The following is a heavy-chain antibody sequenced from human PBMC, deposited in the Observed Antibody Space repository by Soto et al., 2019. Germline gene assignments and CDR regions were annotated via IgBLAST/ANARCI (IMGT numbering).Heavy chain of an antibody. V-gene: IGHV1-69*06. J-gene: IGHJ4*02. CDR3: XXDKEMATXTXFVX. CDR2: IIPMFNTT. Sequence: QVQLVQSGTEVKKPGSSVKVSCKASGGTFSSYAISWVRQAPGQGLEWMGGIIPMFNTTNYAQRFQGRVTXTADKSTSTVYMELNXXXXXXXXXXXXXXDKEMATXTXFVXWGQGT. D-gene: IGHD5-12*01. CDR1: GGTFSSYA.